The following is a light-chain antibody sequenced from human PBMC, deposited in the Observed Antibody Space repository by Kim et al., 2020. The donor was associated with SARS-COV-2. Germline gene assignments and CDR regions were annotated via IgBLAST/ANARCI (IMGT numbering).Light chain of an antibody. J-gene: IGLJ2*01. CDR2: SDN. CDR3: AGWDDTLNGVV. CDR1: SSNIGSYT. Sequence: GQRVTISCSGSSSNIGSYTVTWYQKLPGTAPKLLIYSDNKRPSGVHDRFSGSKSGTSASLAISGLQSEDDADYYCAGWDDTLNGVVFGGGTQLTVL. V-gene: IGLV1-44*01.